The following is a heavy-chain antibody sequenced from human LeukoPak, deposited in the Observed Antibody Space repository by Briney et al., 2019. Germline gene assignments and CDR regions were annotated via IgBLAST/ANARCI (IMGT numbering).Heavy chain of an antibody. CDR1: GFTFRSYA. CDR3: AKDTYYDFWSGWKGLFDY. J-gene: IGHJ4*02. V-gene: IGHV3-23*01. CDR2: IGGSGDST. Sequence: GGSLRLSCAASGFTFRSYAMSWVRQAPGKGLEWVSAIGGSGDSTYYAVSVKGRFTISRDNSKNTLYLQMNSLRAEDTAVYYCAKDTYYDFWSGWKGLFDYWGQGTLVTVSS. D-gene: IGHD3-3*01.